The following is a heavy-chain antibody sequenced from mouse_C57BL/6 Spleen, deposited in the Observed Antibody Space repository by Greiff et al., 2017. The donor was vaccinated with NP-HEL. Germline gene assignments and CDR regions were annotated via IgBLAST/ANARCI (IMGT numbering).Heavy chain of an antibody. CDR3: ARTGPYAMDY. D-gene: IGHD4-1*01. V-gene: IGHV1-52*01. Sequence: QVQLQQPGAELVRPGSSVKLSCKASGYTFTSYWMHWVKQRPIQGLEWIGNIDPSDSETHYNQKFKDKATLTVDKSSSNAYMQLSSLTSEDSAVYYCARTGPYAMDYWGQGTSVTVSS. CDR2: IDPSDSET. CDR1: GYTFTSYW. J-gene: IGHJ4*01.